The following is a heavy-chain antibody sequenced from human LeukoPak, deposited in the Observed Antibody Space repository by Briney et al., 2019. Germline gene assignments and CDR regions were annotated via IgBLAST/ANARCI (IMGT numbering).Heavy chain of an antibody. CDR1: GGSISSSNW. Sequence: SDTLSLTCAVSGGSISSSNWWSWVRHPPGKGLEWIGEIYHSGSTNYNPSLKSRVTISVDKSKNQFSLKLRSVTAADTAVYYCAKSNGYGLVDIWGQGTMVTVSS. D-gene: IGHD3-10*01. CDR2: IYHSGST. V-gene: IGHV4-4*02. J-gene: IGHJ3*02. CDR3: AKSNGYGLVDI.